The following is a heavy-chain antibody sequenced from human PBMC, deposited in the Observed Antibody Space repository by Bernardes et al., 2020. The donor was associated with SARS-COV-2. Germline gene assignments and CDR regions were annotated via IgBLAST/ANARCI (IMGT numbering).Heavy chain of an antibody. CDR3: ARHLPPDYYYYYGMDV. Sequence: SEPLSLTCTVSGGSISSSSYYWGWLLQPPGKGLEWIGSIYYSGSTYYNPSLKSRVTISVDTSKNQFSLKLSSVTAADTAVYYCARHLPPDYYYYYGMDVWGQGTTVTVSS. V-gene: IGHV4-39*01. CDR2: IYYSGST. J-gene: IGHJ6*02. CDR1: GGSISSSSYY.